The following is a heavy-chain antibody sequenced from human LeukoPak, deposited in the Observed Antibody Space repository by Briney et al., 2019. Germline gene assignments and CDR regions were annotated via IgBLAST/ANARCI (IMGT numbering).Heavy chain of an antibody. CDR1: GFTFSSYA. Sequence: GGSLRLSCAASGFTFSSYAMSWVRQAPGKGLEWVSVISGSGGSTYYADSVKGRFTISRDNSKNTLYLQMNSLRAEDTAVYHCAREQDYYGSGSYYVYGMDVWGQGTTVTVSS. D-gene: IGHD3-10*01. J-gene: IGHJ6*02. CDR3: AREQDYYGSGSYYVYGMDV. V-gene: IGHV3-23*01. CDR2: ISGSGGST.